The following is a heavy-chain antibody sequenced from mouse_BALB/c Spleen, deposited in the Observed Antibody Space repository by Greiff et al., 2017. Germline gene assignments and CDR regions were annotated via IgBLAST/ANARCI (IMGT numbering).Heavy chain of an antibody. V-gene: IGHV1S29*02. CDR2: IYPYNGGT. D-gene: IGHD3-3*01. CDR3: ARKRAYYYAMDY. J-gene: IGHJ4*01. CDR1: GYTFTDYN. Sequence: EVQLQQSGPELVKPGASVKISCKASGYTFTDYNMHWVKQSHGKSLEWIGYIYPYNGGTGYNQKFKSKATLTVDNSSSTAYMELRSLTSEDSAVYYCARKRAYYYAMDYRGQGTSVTVSS.